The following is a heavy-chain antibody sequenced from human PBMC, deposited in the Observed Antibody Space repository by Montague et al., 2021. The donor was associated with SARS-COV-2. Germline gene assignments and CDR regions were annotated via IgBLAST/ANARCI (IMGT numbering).Heavy chain of an antibody. CDR3: ARVEGVIGGITHFDY. Sequence: SETLSLTCTVSDASMRSYYWTWVRQSPGKGLEWIGYTYYSGSTSYAPSLKSRLTMTVDMSANQVSLTLMSVTAADSAVYYCARVEGVIGGITHFDYWGQGFLVSVSS. D-gene: IGHD2-21*01. CDR2: TYYSGST. V-gene: IGHV4-59*01. CDR1: DASMRSYY. J-gene: IGHJ4*02.